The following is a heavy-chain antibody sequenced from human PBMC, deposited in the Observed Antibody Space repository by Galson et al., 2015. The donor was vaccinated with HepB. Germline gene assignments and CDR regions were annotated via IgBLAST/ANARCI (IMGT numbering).Heavy chain of an antibody. V-gene: IGHV3-74*01. J-gene: IGHJ4*02. D-gene: IGHD2-2*01. CDR3: ARDRARSNILPADHPGY. CDR1: GFTFSSYW. CDR2: INSDGSST. Sequence: SLRLSCAASGFTFSSYWMHWVRQAPGKGLVWVSRINSDGSSTSYADSVKGRFTISRDNAKNTLYLQMNSLRAEDTAVYYCARDRARSNILPADHPGYWGQGTLVTVSS.